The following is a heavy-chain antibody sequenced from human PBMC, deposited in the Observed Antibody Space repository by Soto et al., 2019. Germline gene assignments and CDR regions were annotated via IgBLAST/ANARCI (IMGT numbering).Heavy chain of an antibody. Sequence: SVKVSCKASGGTFSSYAISWVRQAPGQGLEWMGGIIPIFGTANYAQKFQGRVTITADKSTSTAYMELSSLRSEDTAVYYCASRGYDILTGYYNNWFDPWGQGTLVTVSS. V-gene: IGHV1-69*06. CDR3: ASRGYDILTGYYNNWFDP. J-gene: IGHJ5*02. D-gene: IGHD3-9*01. CDR2: IIPIFGTA. CDR1: GGTFSSYA.